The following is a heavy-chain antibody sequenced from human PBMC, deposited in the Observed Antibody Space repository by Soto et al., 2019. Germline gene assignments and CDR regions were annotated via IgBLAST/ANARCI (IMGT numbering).Heavy chain of an antibody. J-gene: IGHJ6*02. CDR1: GXPDNRYC. Sequence: SLRLSGAASGXPDNRYCLYWVRQAPGKGLEWVAVSWYDGTNKDYADSVKGRFTISRDNSRNTLYLQMNSLRAEDTAVYYCVRGYPLWSPYFYYYLYVGGQGTTGTVSS. CDR2: SWYDGTNK. V-gene: IGHV3-33*07. D-gene: IGHD5-18*01. CDR3: VRGYPLWSPYFYYYLYV.